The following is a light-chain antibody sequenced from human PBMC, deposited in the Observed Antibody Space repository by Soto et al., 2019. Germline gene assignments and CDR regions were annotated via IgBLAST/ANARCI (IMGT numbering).Light chain of an antibody. Sequence: QSALTQPASVSGSPGQSITISCIGTRGDVGTYNLVSWYQQHPDKAPKLIIYEDTKRPSGVSSRFSGSKSGNTASLTISGLQAEDAADYYCQSYDSSLSGLVFGGGTKLTVL. CDR3: QSYDSSLSGLV. J-gene: IGLJ2*01. V-gene: IGLV2-14*02. CDR1: RGDVGTYNL. CDR2: EDT.